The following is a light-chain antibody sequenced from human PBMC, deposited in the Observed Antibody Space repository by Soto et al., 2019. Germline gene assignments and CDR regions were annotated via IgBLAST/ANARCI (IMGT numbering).Light chain of an antibody. Sequence: EIVMTQSPATLSVSPGQRASLSCGASQSVSSTYLAWYQQKPGQAPRLLIYSASTRATGVPARISGSGSGTEFTLTISSLQSEDFAVYYCQHYNRWPLTFGGGTKVDI. CDR1: QSVSSTY. J-gene: IGKJ4*01. V-gene: IGKV3-15*01. CDR3: QHYNRWPLT. CDR2: SAS.